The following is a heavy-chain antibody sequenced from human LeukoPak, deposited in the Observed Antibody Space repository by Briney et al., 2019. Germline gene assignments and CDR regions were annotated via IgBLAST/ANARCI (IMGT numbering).Heavy chain of an antibody. CDR2: INHSGST. V-gene: IGHV4-34*01. CDR3: ARGVLGSGSIAFFDY. J-gene: IGHJ4*02. Sequence: SETLSPTCAVYGGSFSGYYWSWIRQPPGKGLEWIGEINHSGSTNYNPSLKSRVTISVDTSKNQFSLKLSSVTAADTAVYYCARGVLGSGSIAFFDYWGQGTLVTVSS. CDR1: GGSFSGYY. D-gene: IGHD3-22*01.